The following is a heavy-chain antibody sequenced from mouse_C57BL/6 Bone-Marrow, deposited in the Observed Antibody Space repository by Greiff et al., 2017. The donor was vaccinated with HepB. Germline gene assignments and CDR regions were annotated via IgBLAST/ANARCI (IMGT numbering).Heavy chain of an antibody. Sequence: VQLKESGAELVRPGTSVKVSCKASGYAFTNYLIEWVKQRPGQGLEWIGVINPGSGGTNYNEKFKGKATLTADKSSSTAYMQLSSLTSEDSAVYFCARVTWAWFAYWGQGTLVTVSA. J-gene: IGHJ3*01. V-gene: IGHV1-54*01. CDR3: ARVTWAWFAY. CDR1: GYAFTNYL. D-gene: IGHD2-1*01. CDR2: INPGSGGT.